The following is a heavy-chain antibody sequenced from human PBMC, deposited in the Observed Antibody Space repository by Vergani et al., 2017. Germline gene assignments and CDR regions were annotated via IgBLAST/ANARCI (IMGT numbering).Heavy chain of an antibody. V-gene: IGHV5-51*01. Sequence: EKQLVQSGSDTKKPGESLKISCQAFGYIFSKFCIGWVRQRPGRGLEGMGIIYPGDSEVKSNPTFRGQVIFSVDTSVNTASLQWRSLQASDTATYFCASGGHGSENGGALQLWGQGTNITVSS. CDR3: ASGGHGSENGGALQL. CDR2: IYPGDSEV. CDR1: GYIFSKFC. D-gene: IGHD3-10*01. J-gene: IGHJ3*01.